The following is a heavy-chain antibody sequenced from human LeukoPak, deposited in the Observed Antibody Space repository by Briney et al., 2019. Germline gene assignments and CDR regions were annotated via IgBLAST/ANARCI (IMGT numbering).Heavy chain of an antibody. Sequence: SETLSLTCTVFGGSISSGNYQYYWGWIRQPPGKGLEWIASVYETGSPYYNPSLKSRVTVSVDTSKNQFSLKMSSLTATDTAVYYCARVEYCSAGSCYSGVVDYWGQGTLVTVSS. CDR1: GGSISSGNYQYY. CDR3: ARVEYCSAGSCYSGVVDY. CDR2: VYETGSP. V-gene: IGHV4-39*07. D-gene: IGHD2-15*01. J-gene: IGHJ4*02.